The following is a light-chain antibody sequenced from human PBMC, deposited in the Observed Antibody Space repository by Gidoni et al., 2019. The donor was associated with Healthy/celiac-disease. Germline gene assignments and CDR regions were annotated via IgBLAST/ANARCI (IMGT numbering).Light chain of an antibody. CDR1: QSVSSY. CDR3: QQRSNWPPRT. V-gene: IGKV3-11*01. J-gene: IGKJ4*01. Sequence: EIVLTQSPATLSLSPGERATLSCRASQSVSSYLAWYQQKPGQAPRLLIYDASNRATGIPARFSGIGSGTDFTLTISSLEPEDFAVYYCQQRSNWPPRTFGGXTKVEIK. CDR2: DAS.